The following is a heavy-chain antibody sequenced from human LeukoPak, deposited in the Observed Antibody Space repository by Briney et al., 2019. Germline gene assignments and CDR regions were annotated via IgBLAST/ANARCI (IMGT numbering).Heavy chain of an antibody. V-gene: IGHV3-33*01. CDR1: GFTFSSYG. D-gene: IGHD5-12*01. Sequence: GGSLILSCAASGFTFSSYGMHWVRQAPGKGLEWVAVIWYDGSNKYYADSVKGRFTISRDNSKNTLYLQMNSLRAEDTAVYYCARDSGYDQENWFDPWGQGTLVTVSS. CDR3: ARDSGYDQENWFDP. J-gene: IGHJ5*02. CDR2: IWYDGSNK.